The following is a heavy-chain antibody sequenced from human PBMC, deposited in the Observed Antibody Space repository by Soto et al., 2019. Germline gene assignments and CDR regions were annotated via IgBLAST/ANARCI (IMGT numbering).Heavy chain of an antibody. CDR1: GGSISSSSYY. D-gene: IGHD1-20*01. Sequence: SETLSLTCTVSGGSISSSSYYWGWIRQPPGKGLEWIGSIYYSGSTYYNPSLKSRVTISVDTPKNQFSLKLSSVTAADTAVYYCARYKSNYYYGMDVWGQGTTVTVSS. CDR3: ARYKSNYYYGMDV. CDR2: IYYSGST. V-gene: IGHV4-39*07. J-gene: IGHJ6*02.